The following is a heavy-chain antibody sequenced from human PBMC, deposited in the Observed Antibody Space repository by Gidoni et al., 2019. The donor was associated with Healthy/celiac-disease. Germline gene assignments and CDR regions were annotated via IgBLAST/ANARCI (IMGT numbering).Heavy chain of an antibody. V-gene: IGHV4-61*02. CDR2: IYTSGST. CDR1: GGSISSGSYY. CDR3: ARDPTVTMLGNAFDI. J-gene: IGHJ3*02. Sequence: QVQLQESGPGLVKPSQTLSLTCTVSGGSISSGSYYWSWIRQPAGKGLEWIGRIYTSGSTNYNPSLKSRVTISVDTSKNQFSLKLSSVTAADTAVYYCARDPTVTMLGNAFDIWGQGTMVTVSS. D-gene: IGHD4-17*01.